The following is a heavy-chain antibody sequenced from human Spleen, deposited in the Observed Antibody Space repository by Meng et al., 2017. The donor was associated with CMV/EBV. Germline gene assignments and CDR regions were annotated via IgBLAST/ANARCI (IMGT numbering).Heavy chain of an antibody. D-gene: IGHD5-24*01. J-gene: IGHJ6*02. Sequence: GESLKISCAASGFTFSIYAINWVRQAPGKGLEWVTITSYDGTHKYYADSVKGRFTISRDNSKNTLYLQMNSLRAEDTAVYYCARARWLPANDYYYYGMDVWGQGTTVTVSS. CDR2: TSYDGTHK. V-gene: IGHV3-30*04. CDR3: ARARWLPANDYYYYGMDV. CDR1: GFTFSIYA.